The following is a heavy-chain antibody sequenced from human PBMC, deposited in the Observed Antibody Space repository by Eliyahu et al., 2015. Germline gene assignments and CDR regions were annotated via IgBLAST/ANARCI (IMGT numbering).Heavy chain of an antibody. CDR2: IXPDGDEN. CDR1: GXTFXQFX. CDR3: AKEDTTSPPPGSYDGIDV. V-gene: IGHV3-30*18. D-gene: IGHD1-14*01. J-gene: IGHJ6*02. Sequence: QIYLVESGGXVAQPGRSLRXSCAXXGXTFXQFXXHWVRQAPGKGLEWAAGIXPDGDENHYVDSVKGRFTVSRDNSNNRLYLQMNNLRVEDTAVYYCAKEDTTSPPPGSYDGIDVWGQGTTVTVSS.